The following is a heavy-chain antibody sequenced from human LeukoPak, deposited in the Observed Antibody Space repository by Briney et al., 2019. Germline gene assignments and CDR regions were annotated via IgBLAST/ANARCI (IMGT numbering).Heavy chain of an antibody. CDR1: GFTFSDYY. D-gene: IGHD2/OR15-2a*01. J-gene: IGHJ4*02. V-gene: IGHV3-11*01. CDR2: ISTTATTT. Sequence: PGESLRFSCAASGFTFSDYYMSWIRQAPGKGLEWVSYISTTATTTYYADSVKGRFTISRDNAKNSLYLQMNSLSSEDTAVYYCARVLDGSNDCWGQGTLVTVSS. CDR3: ARVLDGSNDC.